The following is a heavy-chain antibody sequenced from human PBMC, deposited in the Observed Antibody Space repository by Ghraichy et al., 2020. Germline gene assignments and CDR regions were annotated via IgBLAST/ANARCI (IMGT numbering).Heavy chain of an antibody. V-gene: IGHV3-74*03. J-gene: IGHJ4*02. CDR2: INGDGSST. CDR3: ARGGIYASADY. CDR1: GFTFSTYW. Sequence: GESLNISCAASGFTFSTYWMHWVRQAPGKGLVWVSLINGDGSSTKYADSVKGRFTISRDNAKNMVYLQMNSLSAEDTAVYYCARGGIYASADYWGQGTLVTVSS. D-gene: IGHD3-10*01.